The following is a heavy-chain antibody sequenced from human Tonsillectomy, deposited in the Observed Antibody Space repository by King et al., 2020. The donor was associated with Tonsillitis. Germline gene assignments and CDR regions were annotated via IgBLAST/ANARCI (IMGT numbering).Heavy chain of an antibody. CDR2: IWYDGSNK. D-gene: IGHD3-10*01. J-gene: IGHJ6*02. V-gene: IGHV3-33*01. CDR3: AREGYGSGSYYDYYYYAMDV. CDR1: GFTFSSYG. Sequence: VQLVESGGGVVQPGRSLRLSCAASGFTFSSYGMHWVRQAPGKGLEWVAVIWYDGSNKYSADFVRGRFTISRDNSKNTLYLQMNSLRAEDTAVYYCAREGYGSGSYYDYYYYAMDVWGQGTTVTVSS.